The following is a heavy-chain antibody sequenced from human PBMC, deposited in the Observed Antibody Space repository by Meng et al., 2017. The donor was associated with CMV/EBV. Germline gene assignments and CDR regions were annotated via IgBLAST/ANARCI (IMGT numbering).Heavy chain of an antibody. J-gene: IGHJ4*02. CDR3: ARNQPSRGWSHEDY. Sequence: QVKRVQPGERGKKPGSSAKVCCKASGGTFSSYAISWVRQAPGQGLEWMGGIIPIFGTANYAQKFQGRVTITADESTSTAYMELSSLRSEDTAVYYCARNQPSRGWSHEDYWGQGTLVTVSS. CDR1: GGTFSSYA. D-gene: IGHD2-15*01. CDR2: IIPIFGTA. V-gene: IGHV1-69*12.